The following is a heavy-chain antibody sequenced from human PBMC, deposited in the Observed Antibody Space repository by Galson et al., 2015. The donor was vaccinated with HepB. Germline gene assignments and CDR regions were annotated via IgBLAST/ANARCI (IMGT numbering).Heavy chain of an antibody. D-gene: IGHD3-9*01. Sequence: SLRHSCAASGFTFSSYSMHWVRQAPGKGLEWVSYISSSSSTIYYADPVKGRFTISRDNSKSTLYLQMNSLRAEDTAVYYCAKDLYDILTGYYDYWGQGTLVTVSS. CDR3: AKDLYDILTGYYDY. CDR2: ISSSSSTI. J-gene: IGHJ4*02. V-gene: IGHV3-48*01. CDR1: GFTFSSYS.